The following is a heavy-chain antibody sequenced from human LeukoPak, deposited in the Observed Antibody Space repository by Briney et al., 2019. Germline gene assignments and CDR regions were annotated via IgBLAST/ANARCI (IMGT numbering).Heavy chain of an antibody. D-gene: IGHD3-22*01. Sequence: SETLSLTCTVSGGSISSSSYYWGWIRQPPGQGLEWRGSIYYSGSSYYNPSLKSRVTISVDTSKNQFSLKLSTVTAADTAVYYCARHKPYYYDGSGDYDCWGQATLLTVSS. CDR2: IYYSGSS. CDR3: ARHKPYYYDGSGDYDC. V-gene: IGHV4-39*01. J-gene: IGHJ4*02. CDR1: GGSISSSSYY.